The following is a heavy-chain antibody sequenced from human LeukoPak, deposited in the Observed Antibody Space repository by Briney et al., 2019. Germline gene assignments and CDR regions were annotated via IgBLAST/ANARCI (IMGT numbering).Heavy chain of an antibody. J-gene: IGHJ4*02. CDR2: ISGSSSDI. CDR1: GFTFSSYW. D-gene: IGHD3-22*01. Sequence: PGGSLRLSCAASGFTFSSYWMNWVRQAPGKGLEWVSSISGSSSDIYYADSVKGRFTISRDNAKNSLYLQMNSLRAEDTAVYYCARRGYYDSSGYDYWGQGTLVTVSS. V-gene: IGHV3-21*01. CDR3: ARRGYYDSSGYDY.